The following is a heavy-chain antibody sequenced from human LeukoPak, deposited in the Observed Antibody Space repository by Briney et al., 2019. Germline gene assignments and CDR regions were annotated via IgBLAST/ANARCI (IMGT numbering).Heavy chain of an antibody. CDR1: GGSISSYY. CDR3: ASARTTAFMDV. J-gene: IGHJ6*04. V-gene: IGHV4-4*07. D-gene: IGHD2-2*01. Sequence: PETLSLICTVSGGSISSYYWSWIRQPAGKGLEWIGRIYTSGSTNYNPSLKSRVTMSVDTSKNQFSLKLSSVTAADTAVYYCASARTTAFMDVWGKGTTVTVSS. CDR2: IYTSGST.